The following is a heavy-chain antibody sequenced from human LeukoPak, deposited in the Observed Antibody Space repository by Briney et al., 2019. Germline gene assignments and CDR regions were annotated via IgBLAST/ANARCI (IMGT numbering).Heavy chain of an antibody. V-gene: IGHV4-59*01. J-gene: IGHJ4*02. CDR2: IYYSGST. CDR3: ARTTFGWVDTATATGDFDY. D-gene: IGHD5-18*01. CDR1: GGSISSYY. Sequence: SETLSLTCTVSGGSISSYYWSWIRQPPGKGLEWIGYIYYSGSTNYNPSLKSRVTISVDTSKNQFSLKLSSVTAADTAVYYCARTTFGWVDTATATGDFDYWGQGTLVTVSS.